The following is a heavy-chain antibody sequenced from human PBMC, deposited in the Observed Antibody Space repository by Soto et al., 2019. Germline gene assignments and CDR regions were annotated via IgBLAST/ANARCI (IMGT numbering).Heavy chain of an antibody. D-gene: IGHD2-8*01. CDR2: ISGPSIYI. CDR3: ARGFRNGFNV. V-gene: IGHV3-21*01. CDR1: GFTFSGYS. Sequence: EVQLVESGGGLVKPGGSLRLSCVASGFTFSGYSINRVRQAPGKGLEWVSYISGPSIYIYYADSVKGRFTISRDNAKSAVYLQINSLRAEDTAVYYCARGFRNGFNVWGQGTTVCVSS. J-gene: IGHJ6*02.